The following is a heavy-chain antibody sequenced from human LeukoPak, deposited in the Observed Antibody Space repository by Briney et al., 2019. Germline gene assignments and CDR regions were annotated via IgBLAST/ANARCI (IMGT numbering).Heavy chain of an antibody. J-gene: IGHJ4*02. D-gene: IGHD3-9*01. CDR1: GFTFSSYA. CDR3: AKDLDYDILTGTDC. CDR2: ISGSGGST. V-gene: IGHV3-23*01. Sequence: QAGGSLRLSXAASGFTFSSYAMSWVRQAPGKGMEWVSAISGSGGSTYYADSVKGRFTISRDNSKNTLYLQMNSLRAEDTAVYYCAKDLDYDILTGTDCWGQGTLVTVSS.